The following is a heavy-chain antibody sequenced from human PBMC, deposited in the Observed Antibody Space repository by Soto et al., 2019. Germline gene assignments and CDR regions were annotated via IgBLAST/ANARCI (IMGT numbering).Heavy chain of an antibody. CDR1: GGTFSSYA. V-gene: IGHV1-69*13. Sequence: SVKVSCKASGGTFSSYAISWVRQAPGQGLEWMGGIIPIFGTANYAQKFQGRVTITADESTSTAYMELSSLRSEDTAVYYCARSSGYYSDFDYWGQGTLVTVSS. CDR3: ARSSGYYSDFDY. CDR2: IIPIFGTA. J-gene: IGHJ4*02. D-gene: IGHD3-22*01.